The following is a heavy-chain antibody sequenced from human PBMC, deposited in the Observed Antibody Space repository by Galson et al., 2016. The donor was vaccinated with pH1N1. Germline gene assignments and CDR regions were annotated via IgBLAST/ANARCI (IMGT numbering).Heavy chain of an antibody. J-gene: IGHJ2*01. CDR3: ARFLYGDYVGYFDL. Sequence: SLRLSCAASGFIVSSNYMSWVRQAPGKGLEWVSVIYSGGSTYYAASVKGRFTISRDNSKNTLYLQMNGLRAEDTAVYYCARFLYGDYVGYFDLWGRGTLVTVSS. D-gene: IGHD4-17*01. CDR2: IYSGGST. CDR1: GFIVSSNY. V-gene: IGHV3-53*01.